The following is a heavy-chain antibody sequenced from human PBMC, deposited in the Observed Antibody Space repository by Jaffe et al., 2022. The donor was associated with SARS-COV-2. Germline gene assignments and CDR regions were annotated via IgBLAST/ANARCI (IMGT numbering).Heavy chain of an antibody. J-gene: IGHJ6*03. V-gene: IGHV1-18*01. CDR2: IRPYNFNT. Sequence: QVQLVQSGAEVKNPGASVKVSCKASGYTLTSYGISWVRQAPGQGLEWMGWIRPYNFNTNYEQKFQGRVTMTTDTSTNTAYMELRSLRSDDTAVYYCARVAWVLSGDYYYMDFWGRGTTVTVSS. CDR3: ARVAWVLSGDYYYMDF. CDR1: GYTLTSYG. D-gene: IGHD1-1*01.